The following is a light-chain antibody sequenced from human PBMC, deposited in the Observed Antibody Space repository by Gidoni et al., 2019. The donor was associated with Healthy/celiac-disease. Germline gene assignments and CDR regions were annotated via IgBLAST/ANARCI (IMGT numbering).Light chain of an antibody. Sequence: DIQMTQSPSSRSASVGDRVTITCRASQSISSYLNWYQQKPWKAPKLLIYAASSLQSGVPSRFSGVGSVTDFTLTISSLQPEDFATYYCQQSYSTPLTFGGGTKVEIK. CDR1: QSISSY. CDR2: AAS. V-gene: IGKV1-39*01. CDR3: QQSYSTPLT. J-gene: IGKJ4*01.